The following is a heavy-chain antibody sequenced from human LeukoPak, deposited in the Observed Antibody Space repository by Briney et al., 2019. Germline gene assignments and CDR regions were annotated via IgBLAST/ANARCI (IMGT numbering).Heavy chain of an antibody. D-gene: IGHD4-17*01. Sequence: PGGSLRLSCAASGFTFSSYTMSWVRQAPGKGLEWVSAITGSGGSTYYADSVKGRFTISRDNSKNTLYLQMNSLRAEDTAVYYCAKDPRSSDYDLSDYWGQGTLVTVSS. J-gene: IGHJ4*02. CDR2: ITGSGGST. V-gene: IGHV3-23*01. CDR1: GFTFSSYT. CDR3: AKDPRSSDYDLSDY.